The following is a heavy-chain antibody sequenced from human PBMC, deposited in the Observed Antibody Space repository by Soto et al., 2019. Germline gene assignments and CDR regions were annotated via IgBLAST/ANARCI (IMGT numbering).Heavy chain of an antibody. V-gene: IGHV4-34*01. D-gene: IGHD3-10*01. J-gene: IGHJ4*02. CDR3: ARGRGSGYYGSGSALDY. CDR1: GGSFSGYY. CDR2: INHSGST. Sequence: PSETLSLTCAVYGGSFSGYYWSWIRQPPGKGLEWIGEINHSGSTNYNPSLKSRVTISVDTSKNQFSLKLSSVTAADTAVYYCARGRGSGYYGSGSALDYWGKGTLVTVSS.